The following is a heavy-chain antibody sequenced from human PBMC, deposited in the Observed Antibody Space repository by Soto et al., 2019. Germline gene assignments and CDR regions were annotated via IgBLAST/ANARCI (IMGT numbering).Heavy chain of an antibody. CDR3: AKDRRSYSSSLDY. CDR1: GFSFSNYA. V-gene: IGHV3-23*01. J-gene: IGHJ4*02. D-gene: IGHD6-13*01. Sequence: GGSLRLSCTASGFSFSNYAMTWVLQAPGKGLEWVSGVSSGGGSTYYADSVKGRFTISRDNSKNTLYLQMSSLRAEDTAIYYCAKDRRSYSSSLDYWGQGTLVTVSS. CDR2: VSSGGGST.